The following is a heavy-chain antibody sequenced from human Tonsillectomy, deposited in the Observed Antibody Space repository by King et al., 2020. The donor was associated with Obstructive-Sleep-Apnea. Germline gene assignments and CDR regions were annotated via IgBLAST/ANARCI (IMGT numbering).Heavy chain of an antibody. J-gene: IGHJ5*02. CDR1: GFTFSNYG. V-gene: IGHV3-30*03. CDR2: ISYDGSDK. Sequence: VQLVESGGGVVQPGRSLRLSCAASGFTFSNYGMHWVRQGPGEGLEWVAIISYDGSDKYYADSLKGRFTISRDNSKSTLYLQMNSLRPEDTAVYYCGGYNWFDPWGQGTLVTVSS. CDR3: GGYNWFDP. D-gene: IGHD6-13*01.